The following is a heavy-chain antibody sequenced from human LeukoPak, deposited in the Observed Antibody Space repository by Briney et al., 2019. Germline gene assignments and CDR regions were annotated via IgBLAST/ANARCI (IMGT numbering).Heavy chain of an antibody. J-gene: IGHJ5*02. CDR1: GGTFSSCA. CDR3: ARDHWAAERESDPWFDP. CDR2: IIPIFGTA. V-gene: IGHV1-69*06. D-gene: IGHD1-1*01. Sequence: SVKVSCKASGGTFSSCAISWVRQAPGQGLEWMGGIIPIFGTANYAQKFQGRVTITADKSTSTAYMELSSLRSEDTAVYYCARDHWAAERESDPWFDPWGQGTLVTVSS.